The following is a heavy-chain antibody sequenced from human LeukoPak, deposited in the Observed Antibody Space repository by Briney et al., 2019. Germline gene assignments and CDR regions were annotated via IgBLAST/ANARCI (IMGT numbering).Heavy chain of an antibody. Sequence: SQTLSLTCTVSGGSISSYYWSWIRQPPGKGLEWIGYVYSSGSTNYNPSLESRVTISVDTSKDQFSLKLTSVTAADTAVYYCARAAYGGNSGLFDYWGQGTLVSVSS. V-gene: IGHV4-59*01. J-gene: IGHJ4*02. CDR2: VYSSGST. D-gene: IGHD4-23*01. CDR1: GGSISSYY. CDR3: ARAAYGGNSGLFDY.